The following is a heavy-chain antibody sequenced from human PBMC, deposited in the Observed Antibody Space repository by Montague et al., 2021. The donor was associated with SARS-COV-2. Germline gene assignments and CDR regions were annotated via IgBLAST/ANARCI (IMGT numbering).Heavy chain of an antibody. V-gene: IGHV3-21*06. D-gene: IGHD3-10*01. CDR2: ISTLDSYI. J-gene: IGHJ5*01. Sequence: SLRLSCAASGFALSSYLMNWVRQAPGKGLEWVSSISTLDSYIYYADSVQGRFTISRDDAKNSLFLQLNSLRVEDTAVYYRARGGYYGSGSLLDSWGHGTLVTVSS. CDR3: ARGGYYGSGSLLDS. CDR1: GFALSSYL.